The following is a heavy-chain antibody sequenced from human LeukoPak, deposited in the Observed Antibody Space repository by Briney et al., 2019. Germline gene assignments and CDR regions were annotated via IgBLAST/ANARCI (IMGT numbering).Heavy chain of an antibody. D-gene: IGHD3-10*01. CDR3: ARDRDYGSGIFDY. Sequence: ASVKVSCKASGYTFTGYYMHWVRQAPGQGLEWMGWINPNSGGTNYAQKFQGRVTMTRDASISTAYMELNRLRSDDTAVYYCARDRDYGSGIFDYWGQGTLVTVSS. V-gene: IGHV1-2*02. J-gene: IGHJ4*02. CDR1: GYTFTGYY. CDR2: INPNSGGT.